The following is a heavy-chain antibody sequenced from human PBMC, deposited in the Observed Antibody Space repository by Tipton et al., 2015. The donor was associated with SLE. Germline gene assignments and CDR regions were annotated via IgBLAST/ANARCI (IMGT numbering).Heavy chain of an antibody. CDR2: IYYSGNT. D-gene: IGHD3-16*01. V-gene: IGHV4-31*03. J-gene: IGHJ2*01. CDR3: ARDGVRKGWWFFDL. Sequence: TLSLTCTVSGGSISSGGYYWTWIRQLPGKGLEWIGYIYYSGNTYYNPSLGSRLTISVDTSKDQFSLRLTSVTAADTALYYCARDGVRKGWWFFDLWGRGTLVTVSS. CDR1: GGSISSGGYY.